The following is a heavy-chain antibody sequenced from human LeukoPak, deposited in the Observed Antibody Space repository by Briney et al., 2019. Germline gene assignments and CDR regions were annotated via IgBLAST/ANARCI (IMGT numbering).Heavy chain of an antibody. Sequence: ASLKVSCKASGYTLTGYYMHWVRQAPGQGLEWMGWINPKSGDTKYAQRFQGRVTMTRDTSINTAYIELSSLRSDDTAVYYCAKGGRKIGFDYWGQGTLVTVSS. D-gene: IGHD1-26*01. CDR1: GYTLTGYY. V-gene: IGHV1-2*02. J-gene: IGHJ4*02. CDR2: INPKSGDT. CDR3: AKGGRKIGFDY.